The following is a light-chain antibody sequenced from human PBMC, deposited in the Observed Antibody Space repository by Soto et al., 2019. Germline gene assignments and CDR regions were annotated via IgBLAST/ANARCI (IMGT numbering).Light chain of an antibody. CDR2: RNN. V-gene: IGLV1-47*01. Sequence: QSVLTQPPSVSGTPGQRVTISCSGSRSNIENNFIYWYRQLPGTAPTLLIFRNNHRPPGVTDRFSGSKSGTSASLAISGLRSEDEAEYHCATWDDSLTGLVVFGGGTQLTVL. J-gene: IGLJ2*01. CDR3: ATWDDSLTGLVV. CDR1: RSNIENNF.